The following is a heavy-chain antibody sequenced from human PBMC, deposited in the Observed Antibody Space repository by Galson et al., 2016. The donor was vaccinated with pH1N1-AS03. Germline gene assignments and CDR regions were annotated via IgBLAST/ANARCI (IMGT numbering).Heavy chain of an antibody. J-gene: IGHJ4*02. CDR2: ISLSGST. CDR1: GGSISGTSYY. Sequence: TLSLTCTVSGGSISGTSYYWSWIRQPAGKGLEWIGRISLSGSTNYNPSLKSRGSMSVDTSTNQPSLQLNSVTAADTAVYYCARVTGDYVLGALNIWGQGALITVSS. CDR3: ARVTGDYVLGALNI. V-gene: IGHV4-61*02. D-gene: IGHD4-17*01.